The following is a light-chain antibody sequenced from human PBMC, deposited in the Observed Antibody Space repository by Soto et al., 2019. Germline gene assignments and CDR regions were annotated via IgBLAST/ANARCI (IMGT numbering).Light chain of an antibody. CDR1: QSVSSN. V-gene: IGKV3-15*01. Sequence: EIVMTQSPATLSVSPGERATLSCRASQSVSSNLAWYQQKPGQAPRLLIYGASTRATGIPVRFSGSGSGAEFTLTISSLQSEDFAVYYCQQYNNWPRTFGQGTKADI. J-gene: IGKJ1*01. CDR3: QQYNNWPRT. CDR2: GAS.